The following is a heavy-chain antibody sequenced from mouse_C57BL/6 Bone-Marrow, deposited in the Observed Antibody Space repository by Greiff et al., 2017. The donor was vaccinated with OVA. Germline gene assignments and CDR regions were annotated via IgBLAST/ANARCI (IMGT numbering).Heavy chain of an antibody. Sequence: EVKLVESGPGLVKPSQSLSLTCSVTGYSITSGYYWNWIRQFPGNKLEWMGYISYDGSNNYNPSLKNRTSITRDTSKNQFFLKLNSVTTEDTATYYCAGGNYPFAYWGQGTLVTVSA. V-gene: IGHV3-6*01. CDR3: AGGNYPFAY. J-gene: IGHJ3*01. CDR1: GYSITSGYY. D-gene: IGHD2-1*01. CDR2: ISYDGSN.